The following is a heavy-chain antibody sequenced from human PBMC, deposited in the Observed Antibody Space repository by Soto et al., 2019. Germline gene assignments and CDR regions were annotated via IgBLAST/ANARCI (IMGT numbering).Heavy chain of an antibody. Sequence: EVQLLESGGGLVQPGESLRLSCAVSGFIFGNYMMTWVRQAPGKGLEWVATIRDGGESTYYADSVKGRFTISRDNSKNTLYLQMDSLGVEDTAVYYCAPHVQCSGGSCHYDAFDIRGQGTMVTVSS. V-gene: IGHV3-23*01. CDR1: GFIFGNYM. CDR3: APHVQCSGGSCHYDAFDI. D-gene: IGHD2-15*01. J-gene: IGHJ3*02. CDR2: IRDGGEST.